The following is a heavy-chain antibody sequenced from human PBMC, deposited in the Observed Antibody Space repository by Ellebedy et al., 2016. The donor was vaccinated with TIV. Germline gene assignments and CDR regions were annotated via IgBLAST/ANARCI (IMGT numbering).Heavy chain of an antibody. CDR3: ARVLPRARRCDP. CDR1: GGSISGGIDY. V-gene: IGHV4-30-4*08. Sequence: SETLSLXXTVPGGSISGGIDYRSWVRQPPGKGLEWIGNIYHSGTTYFNGSLKSRVTISVGPSKGQFFLNLISVTAADTAVYYCARVLPRARRCDPWDQGILVTVFS. D-gene: IGHD3-16*01. CDR2: IYHSGTT. J-gene: IGHJ5*02.